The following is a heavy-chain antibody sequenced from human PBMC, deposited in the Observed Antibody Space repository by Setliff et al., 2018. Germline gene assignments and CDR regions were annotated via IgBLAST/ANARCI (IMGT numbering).Heavy chain of an antibody. J-gene: IGHJ6*03. CDR3: ARHVGIRGRGYNYYYYYMDV. Sequence: PSETLSLTCTVSGGSISSYSWSWIRQPPGKGLEWIGYIYTSGSPYDNPSLKSRVTMSVDMARNQFSLKLSSVNAEDTAVYSCARHVGIRGRGYNYYYYYMDVWGKGTTVTVSS. V-gene: IGHV4-59*04. CDR1: GGSISSYS. CDR2: IYTSGSP. D-gene: IGHD3-10*01.